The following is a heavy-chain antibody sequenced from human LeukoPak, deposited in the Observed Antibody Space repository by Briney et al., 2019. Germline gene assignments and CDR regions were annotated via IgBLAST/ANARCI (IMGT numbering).Heavy chain of an antibody. V-gene: IGHV4-39*01. CDR1: GASITSNGYF. J-gene: IGHJ4*02. CDR2: IYYNGDT. CDR3: ARRHIIVAGPDYFDY. D-gene: IGHD5-12*01. Sequence: PSETLSLTCTVTGASITSNGYFRSWIRQPPGKGLEWIGDIYYNGDTYYKPSLKSRVTISVDTSKRQFSLRLNSVTAADTSVYYCARRHIIVAGPDYFDYWGLGTLVTVSS.